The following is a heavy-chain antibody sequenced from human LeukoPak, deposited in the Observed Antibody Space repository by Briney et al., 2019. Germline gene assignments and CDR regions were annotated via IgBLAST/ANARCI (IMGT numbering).Heavy chain of an antibody. Sequence: PGGSLRLSCAASGFTFSDYYMSWIRQAPGKGLEWVSYISSSGSTIYYADSVKGRFTISRDNAKNSLYLQMNSLRSEDTAVYYCAREERQLGENYFDYWGQGTLVTVSS. CDR2: ISSSGSTI. J-gene: IGHJ4*02. CDR1: GFTFSDYY. CDR3: AREERQLGENYFDY. D-gene: IGHD1-1*01. V-gene: IGHV3-11*01.